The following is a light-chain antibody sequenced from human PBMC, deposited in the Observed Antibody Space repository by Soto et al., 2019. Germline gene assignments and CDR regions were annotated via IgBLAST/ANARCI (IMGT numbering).Light chain of an antibody. J-gene: IGKJ2*01. CDR3: QQYGSSPRT. CDR2: GAS. V-gene: IGKV3-20*01. CDR1: QSVSSSY. Sequence: EIVLTQSPGTLSSSPGERATLSCRASQSVSSSYLAWYQQKPGQAPRLLIYGASSRATGIPDRFSGSGSGTDFTLTISRLEPEDFAVYYFQQYGSSPRTFGQGTKLEIK.